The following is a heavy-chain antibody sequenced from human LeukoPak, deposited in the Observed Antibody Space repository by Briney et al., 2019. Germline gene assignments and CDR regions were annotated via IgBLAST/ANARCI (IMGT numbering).Heavy chain of an antibody. D-gene: IGHD2-15*01. J-gene: IGHJ4*02. CDR3: AKANIVVVVAATGPDY. CDR1: GFTFSSYG. CDR2: IRYDGSNK. Sequence: GGPLRLSCAASGFTFSSYGMHWVRQAPGKGLEWVAFIRYDGSNKYYADSVKGRFTISRDNSKNTPYLQMNSLRAEDTAVYYCAKANIVVVVAATGPDYWGQGTLVTVSS. V-gene: IGHV3-30*02.